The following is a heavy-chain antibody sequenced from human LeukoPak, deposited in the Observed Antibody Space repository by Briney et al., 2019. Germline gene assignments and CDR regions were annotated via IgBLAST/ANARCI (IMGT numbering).Heavy chain of an antibody. V-gene: IGHV1-69*13. Sequence: ASVKVSCTASGGTFSIYAISWVRQAPGQGLEWMGGSIPIFGTANYAQKFQGRVTITADESTSTAYMELSSLRSEDTAVYYCASGGVVVVVAATPDLQYYYYYGMDVWGKGTTVTVSS. D-gene: IGHD2-15*01. CDR3: ASGGVVVVVAATPDLQYYYYYGMDV. CDR2: SIPIFGTA. J-gene: IGHJ6*04. CDR1: GGTFSIYA.